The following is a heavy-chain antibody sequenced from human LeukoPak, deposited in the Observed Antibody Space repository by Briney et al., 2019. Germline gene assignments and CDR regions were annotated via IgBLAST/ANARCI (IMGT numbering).Heavy chain of an antibody. CDR3: ARVPLRANGVRRFDP. CDR1: GGTFSSYA. Sequence: GASVKVSCKASGGTFSSYAISWVRQAPGQGLEWMGGIIPIFGTANYAQKFQGRVTITTDESTSTAYMELSSLRSEDTAVYYCARVPLRANGVRRFDPWGQGTLVTVSS. D-gene: IGHD2-8*01. J-gene: IGHJ5*02. CDR2: IIPIFGTA. V-gene: IGHV1-69*05.